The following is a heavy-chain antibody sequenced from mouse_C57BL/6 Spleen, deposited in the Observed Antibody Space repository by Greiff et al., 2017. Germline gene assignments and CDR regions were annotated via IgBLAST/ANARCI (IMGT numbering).Heavy chain of an antibody. V-gene: IGHV1-53*01. CDR2: INPGNGGT. CDR1: GYTFTSYW. J-gene: IGHJ2*01. D-gene: IGHD2-13*01. CDR3: AREADGDYDY. Sequence: QVQLQQSGTELVKPGASVKLSCKASGYTFTSYWMHWVKQRPGQGLEWIGNINPGNGGTNYNEKFKSKATLTVDKSSRTAYRQLSSLTSEDAAVYYCAREADGDYDYWGQGTTLTVSS.